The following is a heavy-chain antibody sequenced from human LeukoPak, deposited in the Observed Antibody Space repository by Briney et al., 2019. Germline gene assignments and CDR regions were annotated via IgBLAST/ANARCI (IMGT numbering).Heavy chain of an antibody. D-gene: IGHD2-21*01. J-gene: IGHJ6*01. CDR2: ISSSSSYI. CDR3: ARDLAKGILDV. CDR1: GFAYSRYS. Sequence: GGSLRLSCAASGFAYSRYSMHWVRQAPGRGLEWVSSISSSSSYIYYADSVKGRFTISRDNPKNPLYLHMNSLRAEDTAVYYCARDLAKGILDVGGQGTTVTVSS. V-gene: IGHV3-21*01.